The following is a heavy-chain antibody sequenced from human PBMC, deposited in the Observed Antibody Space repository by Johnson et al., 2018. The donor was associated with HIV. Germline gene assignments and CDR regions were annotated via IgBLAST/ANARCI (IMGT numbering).Heavy chain of an antibody. D-gene: IGHD3-3*01. Sequence: VQLVESGGGLVQPGGSLRLSCAASGFTVSRNYMSWVRQAPGKGLEWVSVIYSGGSTYYADSVKGRFTISRDNSKNTLYLQMNSLRAEDTAVYYCAKDLDLFQRAFDIWGQGTMVTVSS. V-gene: IGHV3-66*01. CDR1: GFTVSRNY. J-gene: IGHJ3*02. CDR3: AKDLDLFQRAFDI. CDR2: IYSGGST.